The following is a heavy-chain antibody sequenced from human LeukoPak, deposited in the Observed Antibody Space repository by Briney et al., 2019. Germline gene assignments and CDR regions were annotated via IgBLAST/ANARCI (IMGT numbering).Heavy chain of an antibody. CDR3: ARGVRDDYVWGSYRRFVDY. J-gene: IGHJ4*02. V-gene: IGHV1-8*03. Sequence: GASVKVSCKGSGYNFDRYGVNWVRQATGQGLEWMGWMNPNSGNTGYAQKFQGRVTITRNTSISTAYMELSSLRSEDTAVYYCARGVRDDYVWGSYRRFVDYWGQGTLVTVSS. D-gene: IGHD3-16*02. CDR2: MNPNSGNT. CDR1: GYNFDRYG.